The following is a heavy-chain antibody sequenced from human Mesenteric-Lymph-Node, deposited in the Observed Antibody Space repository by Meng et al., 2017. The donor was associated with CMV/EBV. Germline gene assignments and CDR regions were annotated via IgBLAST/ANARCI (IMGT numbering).Heavy chain of an antibody. Sequence: SETLSLTCSVYGGSFSGYYRSWIRHSPGKGLEWIGEINQSGVMNYNPSLKSRVTISVDASKSQFSLMLSSVTAADTAIYYCARGRVEGRPYLAYWGQGIMVTVSS. CDR1: GGSFSGYY. V-gene: IGHV4-34*01. D-gene: IGHD6-6*01. CDR3: ARGRVEGRPYLAY. CDR2: INQSGVM. J-gene: IGHJ4*02.